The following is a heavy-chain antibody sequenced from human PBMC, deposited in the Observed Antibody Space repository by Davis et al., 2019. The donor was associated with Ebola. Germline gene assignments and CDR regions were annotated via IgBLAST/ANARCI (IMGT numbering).Heavy chain of an antibody. Sequence: MPGGSLRLSCTVSGGSISSSSYYWGWIRQPPGKGLEWIGSIYYSGSTYYNPSLKSRVTISVDTSKNQFSLKLSSVTAADTAVYYCARGRGNWSGWFDPWGQGTLVTVSS. CDR3: ARGRGNWSGWFDP. CDR1: GGSISSSSYY. J-gene: IGHJ5*02. CDR2: IYYSGST. V-gene: IGHV4-39*01. D-gene: IGHD1-1*01.